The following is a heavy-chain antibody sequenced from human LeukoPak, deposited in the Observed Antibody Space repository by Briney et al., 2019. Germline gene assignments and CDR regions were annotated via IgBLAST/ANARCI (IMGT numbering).Heavy chain of an antibody. J-gene: IGHJ3*02. V-gene: IGHV5-51*01. CDR3: ASSGRGYNYGRDAFDI. Sequence: GESLKISCKGSGYSFSSYWIGWVRQMPGKGLEWKGIIYPGDSDTRYSPSFQGQVTISVDKSISTAYLQWSSLKASDTAMYYCASSGRGYNYGRDAFDIWGQGTMVTVSS. CDR2: IYPGDSDT. CDR1: GYSFSSYW. D-gene: IGHD5-18*01.